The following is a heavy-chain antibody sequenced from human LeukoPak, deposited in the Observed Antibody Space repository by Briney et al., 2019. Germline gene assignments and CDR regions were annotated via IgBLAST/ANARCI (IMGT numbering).Heavy chain of an antibody. CDR3: ARDRRYSGYDWIFVY. Sequence: ASVKVSCKASGYSSTNYGISWVRQAPGQGLEWMGWINPNSGDTKYAQKFQGRVTMTRDTSISTAYMELSRLRSDDTAVYYCARDRRYSGYDWIFVYWGQGTLVTVSS. D-gene: IGHD5-12*01. V-gene: IGHV1-2*02. CDR1: GYSSTNYG. J-gene: IGHJ4*02. CDR2: INPNSGDT.